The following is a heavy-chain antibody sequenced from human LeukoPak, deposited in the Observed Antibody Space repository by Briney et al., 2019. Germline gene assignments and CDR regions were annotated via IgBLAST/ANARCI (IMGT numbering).Heavy chain of an antibody. D-gene: IGHD3-10*01. CDR1: GFTFSSYA. Sequence: GGSLRLSCAASGFTFSSYAMHWVRQAPGKGLEWVAVISYDGSNKYYADSVKGRFTISRDNSKNTLYLQMNSLRAEDTAVYYCARPLAGSYFGVFDYWGQGTLVTVSS. V-gene: IGHV3-30-3*01. CDR2: ISYDGSNK. CDR3: ARPLAGSYFGVFDY. J-gene: IGHJ4*02.